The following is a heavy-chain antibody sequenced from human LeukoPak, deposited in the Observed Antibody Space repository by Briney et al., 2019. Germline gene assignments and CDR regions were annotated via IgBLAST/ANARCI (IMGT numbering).Heavy chain of an antibody. D-gene: IGHD3-10*01. J-gene: IGHJ4*02. CDR1: GFTFSIYG. V-gene: IGHV3-30*02. CDR2: IRYDASNK. Sequence: TGGSLRLSCAASGFTFSIYGMHWVRQAPGKGLEWVAFIRYDASNKFYADSVKGRFTISRDNSKNTLYLQMNSLRAEDTAVYYCARGDGSGSYLAVDYWGQGTLVTVSS. CDR3: ARGDGSGSYLAVDY.